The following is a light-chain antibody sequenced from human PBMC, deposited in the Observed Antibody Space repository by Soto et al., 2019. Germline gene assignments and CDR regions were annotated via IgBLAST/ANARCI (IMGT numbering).Light chain of an antibody. CDR2: DVT. V-gene: IGLV2-14*01. CDR1: SKDVGGYKY. Sequence: QSVLTQPSSLSGSPGQSITLSCTGNSKDVGGYKYVSWYQQHPDKAPKLIIYDVTNRPSGISNRFSGSKSGNTASLTISGLQAEDEADYYCSSYTSSSSYVFGTGTKVTVL. J-gene: IGLJ1*01. CDR3: SSYTSSSSYV.